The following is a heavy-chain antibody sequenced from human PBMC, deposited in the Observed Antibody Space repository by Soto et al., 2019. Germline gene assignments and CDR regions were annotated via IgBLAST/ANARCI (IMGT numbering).Heavy chain of an antibody. Sequence: SETLSLTCTVSGASISDYYWSWIRQSPGKGLDWIGYFYPSGRTDYNPSLKSRVTISVDTSKNQFSLELNSLTAADTAVYYCARWSWIPPQYDVWGQGALLTVSS. CDR2: FYPSGRT. CDR3: ARWSWIPPQYDV. V-gene: IGHV4-59*01. J-gene: IGHJ4*02. D-gene: IGHD5-18*01. CDR1: GASISDYY.